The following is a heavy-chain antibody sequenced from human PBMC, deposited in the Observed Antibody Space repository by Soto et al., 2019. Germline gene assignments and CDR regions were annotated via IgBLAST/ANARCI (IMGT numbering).Heavy chain of an antibody. Sequence: QVRLQQWGAGLLKPSETLSLTCAVYGGSFSGYYFTWIRQPPGRGLEWIGEINHGGSTNYNPSLKSRVSISLDTSKSHFSLKLTSVTAADTAAYYCATKEGSSWSFDYWGQGNLVTVSS. J-gene: IGHJ4*02. CDR3: ATKEGSSWSFDY. CDR1: GGSFSGYY. CDR2: INHGGST. D-gene: IGHD6-13*01. V-gene: IGHV4-34*01.